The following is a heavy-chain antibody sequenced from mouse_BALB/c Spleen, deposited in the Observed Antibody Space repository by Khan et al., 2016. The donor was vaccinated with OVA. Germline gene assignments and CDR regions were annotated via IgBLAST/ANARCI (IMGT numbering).Heavy chain of an antibody. CDR3: TRRPGYFDV. V-gene: IGHV5-12-1*01. CDR1: GFTFSSYD. CDR2: INSGGDTT. Sequence: EVELVESGGGLVKPGGSLKLSCTASGFTFSSYDMSWVRQTPEKRLEWVAYINSGGDTTYSPDTVKGRFTISRDNAKNHLYLQMSSLKSDDTAIYYCTRRPGYFDVWGAGTTVTGSS. J-gene: IGHJ1*01.